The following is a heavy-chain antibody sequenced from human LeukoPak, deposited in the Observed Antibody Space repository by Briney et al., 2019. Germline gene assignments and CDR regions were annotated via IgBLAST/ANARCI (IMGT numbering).Heavy chain of an antibody. CDR2: ISGSGGDI. D-gene: IGHD3-22*01. CDR3: ARDIRAVGITLYFDY. J-gene: IGHJ4*02. CDR1: GLSFSNYY. V-gene: IGHV3-11*01. Sequence: PGGSMRLSCAASGLSFSNYYMSWIRQTPGKGLEWLSYISGSGGDIHYADSVKGRFTISRDNAKNSLYLQMNSLRAEDTAMYYCARDIRAVGITLYFDYWGQGILVTVTS.